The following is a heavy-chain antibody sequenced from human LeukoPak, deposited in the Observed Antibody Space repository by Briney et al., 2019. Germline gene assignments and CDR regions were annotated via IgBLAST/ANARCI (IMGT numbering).Heavy chain of an antibody. J-gene: IGHJ4*02. Sequence: PSETLSLTCTISDDSISNNRYFWAWIRQPPGKGLEWIGSINYSGRTYYNPSLKSRLTMSVDTAKRQFSLKLSSVTAADTAVYYCARSERGYSYGSHYWGQGTLVTVSS. V-gene: IGHV4-39*07. CDR2: INYSGRT. CDR1: DDSISNNRYF. CDR3: ARSERGYSYGSHY. D-gene: IGHD5-18*01.